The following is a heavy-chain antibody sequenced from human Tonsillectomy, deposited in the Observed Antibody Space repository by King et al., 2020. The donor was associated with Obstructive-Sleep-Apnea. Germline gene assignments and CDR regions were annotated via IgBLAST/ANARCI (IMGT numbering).Heavy chain of an antibody. J-gene: IGHJ5*02. CDR1: GFTFSSYW. Sequence: VQLVESGGGLVQPGGSLRLSCAASGFTFSSYWMSWVRQAPGKGLEWVANIKQDESERYYVDFVKGRFTISRDNAKNALYLQMNSLRAEDTAMYYCAREQDGSGSYSSNWFDPWGQGTLVTVSS. V-gene: IGHV3-7*03. D-gene: IGHD3-10*01. CDR3: AREQDGSGSYSSNWFDP. CDR2: IKQDESER.